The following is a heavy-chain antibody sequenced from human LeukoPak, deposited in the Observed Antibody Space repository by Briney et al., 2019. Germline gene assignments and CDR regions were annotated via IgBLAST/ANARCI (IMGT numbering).Heavy chain of an antibody. CDR2: ISAYNGNT. CDR3: ARGHYYDSSGYYLYLYYFDY. V-gene: IGHV1-18*01. J-gene: IGHJ4*02. CDR1: GYTFTSYG. D-gene: IGHD3-22*01. Sequence: EASVKVSCKASGYTFTSYGISWVRQAPGQGLEWMGWISAYNGNTNYAQKLQGRVTMTTDTSTSTAYMELRSLRSDDTAVYYCARGHYYDSSGYYLYLYYFDYWGQETLVTVSS.